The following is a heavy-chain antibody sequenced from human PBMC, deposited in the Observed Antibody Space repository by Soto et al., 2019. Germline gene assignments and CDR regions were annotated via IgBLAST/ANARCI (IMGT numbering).Heavy chain of an antibody. V-gene: IGHV1-2*04. CDR3: ARQQNAFDI. CDR1: GYTITGYY. J-gene: IGHJ3*02. CDR2: INPNSGGT. Sequence: APVEVSCKASGYTITGYYRHWVRQAPGQGLEWMGWINPNSGGTNYAQKFQGWVTMTRDTSISTAYMELSRLRSDDTAVYYCARQQNAFDIWGQGTMVTV. D-gene: IGHD6-13*01.